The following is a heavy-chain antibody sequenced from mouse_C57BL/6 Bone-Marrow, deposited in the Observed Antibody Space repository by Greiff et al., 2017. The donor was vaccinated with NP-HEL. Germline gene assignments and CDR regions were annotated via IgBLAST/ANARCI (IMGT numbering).Heavy chain of an antibody. D-gene: IGHD1-1*01. CDR3: TRGAVVDWYFDV. Sequence: EVQLQQSGTVLARPGASVKMSCKTSGYTFTSYWMHWVKQRPGQGLEWIGAIYPGNSDTSYNQKFKGKAKLTAVTSASTAYMELSSLTNEDSAVYYCTRGAVVDWYFDVWGTGTTVTVSS. J-gene: IGHJ1*03. CDR2: IYPGNSDT. CDR1: GYTFTSYW. V-gene: IGHV1-5*01.